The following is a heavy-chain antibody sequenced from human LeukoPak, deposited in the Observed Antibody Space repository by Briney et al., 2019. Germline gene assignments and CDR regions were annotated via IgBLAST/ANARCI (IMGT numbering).Heavy chain of an antibody. D-gene: IGHD4/OR15-4a*01. CDR2: IYISGST. J-gene: IGHJ4*02. CDR1: GASINSHY. V-gene: IGHV4-4*07. Sequence: SETLSLTCPVSGASINSHYWTWIRQPAGKGLEWIGRIYISGSTNYSPSLKGRVTMSVDTSKNQFSLNLISVTAADTAVYYCARALNPLTGTYYFDYWGQGTLVTVSS. CDR3: ARALNPLTGTYYFDY.